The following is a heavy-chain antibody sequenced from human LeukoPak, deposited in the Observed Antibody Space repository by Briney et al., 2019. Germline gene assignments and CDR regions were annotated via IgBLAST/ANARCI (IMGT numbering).Heavy chain of an antibody. CDR2: MYYSGST. CDR3: AITDSGSYYLNY. CDR1: GGSVSSGSYC. Sequence: SETLSLTCTVSGGSVSSGSYCWSWIRQPPGKGLEWIGYMYYSGSTNYNPSLKSRVTISVETSKNQFSLKLSSVTAADTAVYYCAITDSGSYYLNYWGQGTLVTFSS. D-gene: IGHD1-26*01. J-gene: IGHJ4*02. V-gene: IGHV4-61*01.